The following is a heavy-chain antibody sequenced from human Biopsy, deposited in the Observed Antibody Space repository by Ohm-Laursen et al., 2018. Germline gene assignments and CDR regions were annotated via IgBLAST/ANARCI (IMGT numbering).Heavy chain of an antibody. D-gene: IGHD3-16*01. CDR3: ARDGGVSYFGLDV. CDR1: GFTFDDYT. V-gene: IGHV3-43*01. Sequence: SLRLSCSASGFTFDDYTMHWVCQIPGKGLEWVSLISWDGSRTYYADSVRGRFTISRDNAKNCLYLQMNSLRTQDTALYYCARDGGVSYFGLDVWGLGTTATVSS. J-gene: IGHJ6*02. CDR2: ISWDGSRT.